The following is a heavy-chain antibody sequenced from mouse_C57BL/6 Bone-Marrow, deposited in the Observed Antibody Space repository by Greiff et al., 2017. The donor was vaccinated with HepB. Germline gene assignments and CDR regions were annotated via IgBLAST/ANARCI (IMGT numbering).Heavy chain of an antibody. CDR3: ARYTYYGNCYWYFDV. CDR1: GYTFTDYY. Sequence: EVQLQQSGPELVKPGASVKISCKASGYTFTDYYMNWVKQSHGKSLEWIGDINPNNGGTSYNQKFKGKATLTVDKSSSTAYMELRSLTSEDSAVYYCARYTYYGNCYWYFDVWGTGTTVTVSS. V-gene: IGHV1-26*01. D-gene: IGHD2-1*01. CDR2: INPNNGGT. J-gene: IGHJ1*03.